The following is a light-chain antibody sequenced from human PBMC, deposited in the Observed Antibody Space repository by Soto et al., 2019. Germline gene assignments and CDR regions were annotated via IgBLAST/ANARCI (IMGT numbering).Light chain of an antibody. CDR3: QQYNRYSGM. V-gene: IGKV1-5*01. CDR1: QSINNW. J-gene: IGKJ1*01. Sequence: DIQITQSPLTLSASIGDRVTITCRASQSINNWLAWYQQKPGKPPKLLLYGASSRDSGVPPRFSGSGSGTDFTLTISSLQPDDFATYYCQQYNRYSGMFGQGTQVEVK. CDR2: GAS.